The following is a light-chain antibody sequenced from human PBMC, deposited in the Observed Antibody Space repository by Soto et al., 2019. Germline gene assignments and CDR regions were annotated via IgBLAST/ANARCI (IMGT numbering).Light chain of an antibody. CDR1: QGISNY. Sequence: DIQMTQSPSSLSASVGDRVTITCRASQGISNYLAWYQQKAGKVPKFLIYAASTLQSGVPSRFSGSGSGTDFTVTISRLQHEDVTTYYCQKYDSAPFTFGPGTKVDIK. J-gene: IGKJ3*01. CDR3: QKYDSAPFT. CDR2: AAS. V-gene: IGKV1-27*01.